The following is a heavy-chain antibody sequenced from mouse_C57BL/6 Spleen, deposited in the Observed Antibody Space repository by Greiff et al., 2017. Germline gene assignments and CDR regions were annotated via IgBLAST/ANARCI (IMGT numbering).Heavy chain of an antibody. Sequence: VQLQQSVAELVRPGASVKLSCTASGFNIKNTYMHWVKQRPEQGLEWIGRIDPANGNTKYAPKFQGKATITADTSSNTANLQLSSLTSEDTASYYCARAGYGSKERLNAMDYWGQGTSVTVSS. CDR1: GFNIKNTY. D-gene: IGHD1-1*01. CDR2: IDPANGNT. J-gene: IGHJ4*01. CDR3: ARAGYGSKERLNAMDY. V-gene: IGHV14-3*01.